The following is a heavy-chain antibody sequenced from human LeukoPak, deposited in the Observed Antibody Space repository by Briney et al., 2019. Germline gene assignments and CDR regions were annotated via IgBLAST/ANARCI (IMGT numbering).Heavy chain of an antibody. CDR3: ARDGGSGESFDP. J-gene: IGHJ5*02. V-gene: IGHV4-38-2*02. D-gene: IGHD3-10*01. Sequence: SETLSLTCTVSGYSISSGYYWGWIRQPPGKGLEWIGSIYHSGSTYYNPSLKSRVTISVDTSKNQFSLKLSSVTAADTAVYYCARDGGSGESFDPWGQGTLVTVSS. CDR2: IYHSGST. CDR1: GYSISSGYY.